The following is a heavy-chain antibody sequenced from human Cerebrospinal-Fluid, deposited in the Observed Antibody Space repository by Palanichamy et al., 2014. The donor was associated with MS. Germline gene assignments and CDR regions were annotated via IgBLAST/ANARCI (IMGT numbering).Heavy chain of an antibody. CDR2: IKEDGTEK. Sequence: EVLLVESGGGLVQPGGSLRLSCTASGFTFSSYWMTWVRQAPGKGLEWVANIKEDGTEKHYVGSVKGRFTISRDNANDSLHLQMNSLRVEDTAVYYCVREGSLASYFDHWGQGTLVTVSS. CDR1: GFTFSSYW. CDR3: VREGSLASYFDH. D-gene: IGHD3-10*01. J-gene: IGHJ4*02. V-gene: IGHV3-7*01.